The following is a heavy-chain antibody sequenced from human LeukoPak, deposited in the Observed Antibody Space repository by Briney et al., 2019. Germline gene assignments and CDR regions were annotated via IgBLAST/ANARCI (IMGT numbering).Heavy chain of an antibody. D-gene: IGHD4-23*01. V-gene: IGHV4-39*07. CDR3: ARIGSMVVYYFDY. CDR2: IYYSGST. CDR1: GGSISSSSYY. Sequence: PSETLSPTCTVSGGSISSSSYYWGWIRQPPGKGLEWIGSIYYSGSTYYNPSLKSRVTISVDTSKNQFSLKLSSVTAADTAVYYCARIGSMVVYYFDYWGQGTLVTVSS. J-gene: IGHJ4*02.